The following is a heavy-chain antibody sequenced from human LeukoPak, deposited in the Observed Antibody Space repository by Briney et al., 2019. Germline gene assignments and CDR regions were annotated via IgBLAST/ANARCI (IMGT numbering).Heavy chain of an antibody. V-gene: IGHV3-30-3*01. CDR2: ISYDGSNK. J-gene: IGHJ2*01. D-gene: IGHD1-26*01. CDR1: GFTFSSYA. Sequence: PGRSLRLSCAASGFTFSSYAMHWVRQAPGKGLEWVAVISYDGSNKYYADSVKGRFTISRDNSKNTLYLQMNSLRAEDTAVYYCARVGGASVWYFDLWGRGTLVTVSS. CDR3: ARVGGASVWYFDL.